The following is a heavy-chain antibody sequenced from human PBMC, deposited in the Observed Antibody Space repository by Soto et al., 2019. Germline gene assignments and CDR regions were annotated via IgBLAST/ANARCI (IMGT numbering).Heavy chain of an antibody. CDR1: GFTFTSYW. J-gene: IGHJ4*02. CDR2: IKSDGSST. D-gene: IGHD3-16*01. CDR3: ARGGRGGFDY. Sequence: EVQLVESGGGLVPPGGSLRLSCAASGFTFTSYWMHWVRQAPGKGLVWVSRIKSDGSSTNYADSVKGQFTISRDNAKNTVYLQMNSLRPEDTAVYYCARGGRGGFDYWGQGALVTVSS. V-gene: IGHV3-74*01.